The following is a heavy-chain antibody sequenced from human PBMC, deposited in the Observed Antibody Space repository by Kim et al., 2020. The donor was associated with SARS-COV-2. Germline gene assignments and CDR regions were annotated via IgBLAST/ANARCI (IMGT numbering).Heavy chain of an antibody. D-gene: IGHD3-16*01. V-gene: IGHV3-30*18. CDR1: GFTFSDYD. CDR3: AKASDAGVRYHY. CDR2: IRCDRSNT. J-gene: IGHJ4*01. Sequence: GGSLRLSCAASGFTFSDYDMRWVRQAPGKGLEWVSDIRCDRSNTYYADSVKGRFTISRDNAKNTLYLQMNSLRAEDTAVYYCAKASDAGVRYHYW.